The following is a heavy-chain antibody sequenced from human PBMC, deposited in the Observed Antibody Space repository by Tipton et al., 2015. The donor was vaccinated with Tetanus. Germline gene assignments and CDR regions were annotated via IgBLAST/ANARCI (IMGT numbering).Heavy chain of an antibody. CDR2: ISNSGST. V-gene: IGHV4-59*01. D-gene: IGHD3-16*02. J-gene: IGHJ4*02. CDR3: ARAHYDIVWGSYRPSSAGYFFDY. CDR1: GGSMRTYY. Sequence: TLSLTCTVSGGSMRTYYWTWIRQPPGKGLEWIGYISNSGSTTRNPSLKSRVTISIDTTEKQFSLQMRSVTTADTAVYYCARAHYDIVWGSYRPSSAGYFFDYWGQGTLVIVSS.